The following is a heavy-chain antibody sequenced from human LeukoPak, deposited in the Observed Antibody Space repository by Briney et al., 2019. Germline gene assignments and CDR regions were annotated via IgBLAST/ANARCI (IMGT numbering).Heavy chain of an antibody. V-gene: IGHV4-39*07. D-gene: IGHD3-3*01. Sequence: SETLSLTCTVSGGSISSSSYYWGWIRQPPGKGLEWIGSIYYSGSTYYNPSLKSRVTISVDTSKNQFSLKLSSVTAADTAVYYCARDAEYYDFWSGYYPNWFDPWGQGTLVTVSS. CDR3: ARDAEYYDFWSGYYPNWFDP. CDR2: IYYSGST. J-gene: IGHJ5*02. CDR1: GGSISSSSYY.